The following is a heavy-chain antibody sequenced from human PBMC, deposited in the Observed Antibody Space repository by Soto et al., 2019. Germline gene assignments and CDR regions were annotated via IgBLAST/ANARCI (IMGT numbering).Heavy chain of an antibody. CDR3: ACVYYGGNSVNNY. CDR1: GFSFSSYA. CDR2: TSYDGNNR. Sequence: GGSLRLSCVGSGFSFSSYALSWVRQAPGKGLEWVAATSYDGNNRYYAVPVKCRFIISRDYSKNTLDLEMETPRAEDTAMYYCACVYYGGNSVNNYWGQGTPVTVSS. D-gene: IGHD2-8*01. J-gene: IGHJ4*02. V-gene: IGHV3-30-3*01.